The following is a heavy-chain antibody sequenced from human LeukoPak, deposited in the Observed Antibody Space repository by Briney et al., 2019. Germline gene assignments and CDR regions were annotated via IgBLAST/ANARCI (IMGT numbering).Heavy chain of an antibody. J-gene: IGHJ6*02. CDR2: INHSGST. CDR1: GGSFSGYY. CDR3: ARGRRYFDWLLPPYGMDV. V-gene: IGHV4-34*01. Sequence: SETLSLTCAVYGGSFSGYYWSWIRQPPGKGLEWIGEINHSGSTNYNPSLKSRVTISVDTSKNQFSLKLSSVTAADTAVYYCARGRRYFDWLLPPYGMDVWGQGTRSPSP. D-gene: IGHD3-9*01.